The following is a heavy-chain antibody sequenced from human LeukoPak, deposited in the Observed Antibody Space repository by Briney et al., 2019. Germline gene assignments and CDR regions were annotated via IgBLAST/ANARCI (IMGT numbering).Heavy chain of an antibody. CDR2: IYSTGST. J-gene: IGHJ4*02. CDR1: GGPISSYY. V-gene: IGHV4-4*07. CDR3: VRQIASAGTAGFDF. Sequence: SSETLSLTCTVSGGPISSYYWSWIRQPTGKGLEWIGRIYSTGSTNYNPSLKSRVTMSVDTSKNQFSLRLRSVTAADTAVYYCVRQIASAGTAGFDFWGQGALVTVSS. D-gene: IGHD6-13*01.